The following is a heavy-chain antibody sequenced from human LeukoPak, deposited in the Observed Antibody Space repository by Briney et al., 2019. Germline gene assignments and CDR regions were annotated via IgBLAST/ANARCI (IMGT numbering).Heavy chain of an antibody. J-gene: IGHJ4*02. Sequence: PGGSLRLSCAASGFTFDDYGLSWVRQAPGKGLEWVSGINWNGGSTYYADSVKGRFTISRDNSKNTLYLQMNSLRAEDTAVYYCARDDSSGYYFDYWGQGTLVTVSS. CDR3: ARDDSSGYYFDY. CDR1: GFTFDDYG. D-gene: IGHD3-22*01. CDR2: INWNGGST. V-gene: IGHV3-20*04.